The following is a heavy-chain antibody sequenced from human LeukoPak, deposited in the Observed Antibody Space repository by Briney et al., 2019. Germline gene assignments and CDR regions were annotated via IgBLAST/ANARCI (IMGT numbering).Heavy chain of an antibody. J-gene: IGHJ5*02. D-gene: IGHD6-19*01. CDR1: GFTFSHYA. CDR2: ISYDGSNI. CDR3: ARGNHDSSGWYDPDP. V-gene: IGHV3-30*04. Sequence: PGGSLRLSCAASGFTFSHYAMHWVRQAPGKGLEWVALISYDGSNIQYADSVKGRFTISRDNSKNTLYLQINSLRVEDTAVYYCARGNHDSSGWYDPDPWGQGTLVTVSS.